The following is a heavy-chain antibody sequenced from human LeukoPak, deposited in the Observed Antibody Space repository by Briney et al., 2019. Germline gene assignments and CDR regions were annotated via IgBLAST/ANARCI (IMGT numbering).Heavy chain of an antibody. CDR3: ARHYYDSSGYIRAFDY. V-gene: IGHV4-59*01. J-gene: IGHJ4*02. D-gene: IGHD3-22*01. CDR1: GGSISSYY. Sequence: SQSLSLTCTVSGGSISSYYWGWVRQPPGKGLEWMGYIYYSGSTNYNSSLKSRVTISVDTSKNQFYMKLSSVTAADTAIYYCARHYYDSSGYIRAFDYWGQGTLVTVSS. CDR2: IYYSGST.